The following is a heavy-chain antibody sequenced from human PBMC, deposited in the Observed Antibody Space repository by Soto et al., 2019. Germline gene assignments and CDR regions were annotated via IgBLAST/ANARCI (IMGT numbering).Heavy chain of an antibody. CDR2: MNPNSGNT. V-gene: IGHV1-8*01. J-gene: IGHJ3*02. CDR1: GYTFTSYD. Sequence: GASVKVSCKASGYTFTSYDINWVRQATGQGLEWMGWMNPNSGNTGYAQKFQGRVTMTRNTSISTAYMELSSLRSEDTAVYFCARLGDIVVVPATRDDAFHIWGEGIMFTV. D-gene: IGHD2-2*01. CDR3: ARLGDIVVVPATRDDAFHI.